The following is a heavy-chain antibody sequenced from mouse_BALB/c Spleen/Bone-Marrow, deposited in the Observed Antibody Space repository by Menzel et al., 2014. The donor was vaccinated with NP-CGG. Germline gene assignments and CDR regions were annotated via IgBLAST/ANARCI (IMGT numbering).Heavy chain of an antibody. Sequence: EVQLQQSGPSLVKPSQTLSLTCSVTGDSITGGYWNWIRKFPGNKLEYMGYISCSGSTYYNPSLKSRISITRDTSKNQYYLQLNSVTTEDTATYYCARYYYGSSYWYFDVWGAGTTVTVSS. V-gene: IGHV3-8*02. CDR1: GDSITGGY. J-gene: IGHJ1*01. D-gene: IGHD1-1*01. CDR3: ARYYYGSSYWYFDV. CDR2: ISCSGST.